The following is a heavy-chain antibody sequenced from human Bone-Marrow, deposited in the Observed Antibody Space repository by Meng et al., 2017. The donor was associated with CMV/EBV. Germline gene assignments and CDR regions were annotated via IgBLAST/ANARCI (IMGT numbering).Heavy chain of an antibody. J-gene: IGHJ4*02. CDR1: GFTVSSNY. Sequence: GESLKISCAASGFTVSSNYMSWVRQAPGKGLEWVSVIYSGGSTYYADSVKGRFTISRDNSKNTLYLQMNSLRAEDTAVYYCAKVPIYITGTVFDYWGQGTLVTVSS. CDR3: AKVPIYITGTVFDY. CDR2: IYSGGST. D-gene: IGHD1-20*01. V-gene: IGHV3-53*01.